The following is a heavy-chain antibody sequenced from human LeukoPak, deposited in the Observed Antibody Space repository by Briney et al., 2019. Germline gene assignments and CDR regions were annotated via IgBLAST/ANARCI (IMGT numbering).Heavy chain of an antibody. CDR2: IYTSGST. CDR3: ATQNWELQGPYYFDY. V-gene: IGHV4-61*02. Sequence: SETLSLTCTVSGGSISSGSYYWSWIRQPAGKGLEWIGRIYTSGSTNYNPSLKSRVTISVDTSKNQFSLKLSSVTAADTAVYYCATQNWELQGPYYFDYWGQGTLVTVSS. CDR1: GGSISSGSYY. D-gene: IGHD1-26*01. J-gene: IGHJ4*02.